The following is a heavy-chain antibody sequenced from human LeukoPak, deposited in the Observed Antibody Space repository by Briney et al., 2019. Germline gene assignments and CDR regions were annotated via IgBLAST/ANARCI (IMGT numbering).Heavy chain of an antibody. D-gene: IGHD6-13*01. CDR1: GFTFSGSA. CDR3: TRHSGIAAAGTPVGAYGMDV. J-gene: IGHJ6*02. CDR2: IRSKANSYAT. Sequence: GGSLKLSCAASGFTFSGSAMHWVRQASGKGLEWVGRIRSKANSYATAYAASVKGRFTISRDDSKNTAYLQMNGLKTEDTAVYYCTRHSGIAAAGTPVGAYGMDVWGQGTTVTVSS. V-gene: IGHV3-73*01.